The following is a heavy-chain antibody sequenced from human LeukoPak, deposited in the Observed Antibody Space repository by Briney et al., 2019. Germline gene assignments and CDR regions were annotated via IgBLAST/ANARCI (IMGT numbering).Heavy chain of an antibody. Sequence: GGSLRLSCAASGFTFSSYGMHWVRQAPGKGLEWVAVIWYDGSNKYYADSVKGRFTISRDNSKNTLYLQVNSLRAEDTAVYYCAHIRPSNYYYGMDVWGKGTTVTVSS. CDR2: IWYDGSNK. J-gene: IGHJ6*04. V-gene: IGHV3-33*01. CDR3: AHIRPSNYYYGMDV. CDR1: GFTFSSYG. D-gene: IGHD2-2*02.